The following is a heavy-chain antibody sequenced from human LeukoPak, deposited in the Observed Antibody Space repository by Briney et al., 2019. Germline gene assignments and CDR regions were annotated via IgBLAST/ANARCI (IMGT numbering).Heavy chain of an antibody. V-gene: IGHV3-53*01. CDR3: AGSATFHMSFQH. CDR2: IYSGGTI. Sequence: PGGSLRLSCAASGFTFSSYAMTWVRQPPGKGLEWVSIIYSGGTIYNADSVKGRFTISRDNSKNTLSLQMTSLRAEDTAVYYCAGSATFHMSFQHWGQGTLVTVSS. J-gene: IGHJ1*01. CDR1: GFTFSSYA.